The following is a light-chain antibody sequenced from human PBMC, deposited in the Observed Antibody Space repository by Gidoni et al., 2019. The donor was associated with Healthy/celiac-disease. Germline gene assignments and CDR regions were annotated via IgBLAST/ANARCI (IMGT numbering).Light chain of an antibody. CDR3: NSRDSSGKV. CDR1: SLRSYY. V-gene: IGLV3-19*01. CDR2: GKN. Sequence: SSELTQDPVVSVALGQTVRITCQGDSLRSYYASWYQQKPGQAPVLVIYGKNNRPSGIPDRFSGSSSGNTASLTITGAQAEDEADYYCNSRDSSGKVFGGGTKLTVL. J-gene: IGLJ2*01.